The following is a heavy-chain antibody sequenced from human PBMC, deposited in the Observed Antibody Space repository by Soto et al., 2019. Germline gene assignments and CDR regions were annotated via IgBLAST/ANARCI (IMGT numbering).Heavy chain of an antibody. CDR1: GGSISSGGYY. J-gene: IGHJ6*03. CDR3: ARGEECSGGSCSHLGYYYYYMDV. Sequence: SETLSLTCTVSGGSISSGGYYWSWIRQHPGKGLEWIGYIYYSGSTYYNPSLKSRVTISVDTSKNQFSLKLSSVTAADTAVYYCARGEECSGGSCSHLGYYYYYMDVWGKGTTVTVSS. D-gene: IGHD2-15*01. CDR2: IYYSGST. V-gene: IGHV4-31*03.